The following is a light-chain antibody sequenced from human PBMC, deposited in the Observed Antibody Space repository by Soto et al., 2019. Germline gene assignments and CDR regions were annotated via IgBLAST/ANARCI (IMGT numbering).Light chain of an antibody. CDR1: QSIRNY. Sequence: DIQMTQSPSSLSPSVGDRVTITCRASQSIRNYLNWYQQKPGKAPKLLINAASSLQSGVPSRFSGSGSGTDFTLTISSLQPEDFATYYCQQSYSTPLSFGGGTRLEIK. CDR3: QQSYSTPLS. J-gene: IGKJ5*01. V-gene: IGKV1-39*01. CDR2: AAS.